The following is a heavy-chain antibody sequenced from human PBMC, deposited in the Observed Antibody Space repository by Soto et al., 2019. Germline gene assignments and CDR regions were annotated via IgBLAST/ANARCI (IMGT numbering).Heavy chain of an antibody. J-gene: IGHJ5*02. CDR3: AKDLAGRSSSWYWLAP. V-gene: IGHV3-23*01. D-gene: IGHD6-13*01. CDR2: ISGSGGST. Sequence: PGGSLRLSCAASGFTFSSYAMSWVRQAPGKGLEWVSAISGSGGSTYYADSVKGRFTISRDNSKNTLYLQMNSLRAEDTAVYYCAKDLAGRSSSWYWLAPWGQGTLVPVSS. CDR1: GFTFSSYA.